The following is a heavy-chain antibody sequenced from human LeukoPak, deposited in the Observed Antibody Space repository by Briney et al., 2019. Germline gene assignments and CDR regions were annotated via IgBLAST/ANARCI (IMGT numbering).Heavy chain of an antibody. CDR3: ARGWNAPGDY. V-gene: IGHV4-30-4*01. Sequence: PSETLSLTCTVSGGSIRSYYWSWIRQPPGKGLEWIGYIYHSGSTYYTPSLKSRLSMSLDTSKNQFSLNLSSVTAADTAVYYCARGWNAPGDYWGQGTLVTVSS. CDR2: IYHSGST. CDR1: GGSIRSYY. D-gene: IGHD1-1*01. J-gene: IGHJ4*02.